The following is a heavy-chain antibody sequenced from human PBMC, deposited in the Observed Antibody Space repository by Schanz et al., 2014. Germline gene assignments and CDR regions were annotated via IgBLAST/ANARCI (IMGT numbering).Heavy chain of an antibody. CDR2: IYNGGGGRT. Sequence: EVQLLESGGDLVQPGGSLRLSCVVSGFTFRGYAMSWVRQAPGKGLEWVSVIYNGGGGRTYYADSVKGRFTISSDNSKNTVFLQMNSLRAEDTGVYYCAGAAYCRGAGCALYYGLDVWGQGTTVTVSS. CDR1: GFTFRGYA. J-gene: IGHJ6*02. CDR3: AGAAYCRGAGCALYYGLDV. V-gene: IGHV3-23*01. D-gene: IGHD2-15*01.